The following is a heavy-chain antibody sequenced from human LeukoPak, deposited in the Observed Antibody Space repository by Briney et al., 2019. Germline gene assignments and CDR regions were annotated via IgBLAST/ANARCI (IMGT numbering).Heavy chain of an antibody. CDR1: GFTVSSKY. Sequence: GGSLRLSCAASGFTVSSKYMSWVRQAPGKGLEWVSAISGSGGSTYYADSVKGRFTISRDNSKNTLYLQMNSLRAEDTAVYYCAKDWAGPFDYWGQGTLVTVSS. CDR3: AKDWAGPFDY. CDR2: ISGSGGST. J-gene: IGHJ4*02. V-gene: IGHV3-23*01. D-gene: IGHD6-19*01.